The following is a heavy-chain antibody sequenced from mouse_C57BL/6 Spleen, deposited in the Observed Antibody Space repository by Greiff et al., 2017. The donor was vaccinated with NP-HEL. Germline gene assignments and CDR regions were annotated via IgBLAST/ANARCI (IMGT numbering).Heavy chain of an antibody. J-gene: IGHJ4*01. CDR2: IYPGDGDT. Sequence: VQLQQSGPELVKPGASVKISCKASGYAFSSSWMNWVKQRPGTGLEWIGRIYPGDGDTNYNGKFKGKATLTADKSSSTAYMQLSSLTSEDSAVYFCARWTGAMDYWGQGTSVTVSS. CDR1: GYAFSSSW. V-gene: IGHV1-82*01. CDR3: ARWTGAMDY.